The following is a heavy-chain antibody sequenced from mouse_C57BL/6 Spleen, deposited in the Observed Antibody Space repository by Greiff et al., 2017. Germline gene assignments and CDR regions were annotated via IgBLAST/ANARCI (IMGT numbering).Heavy chain of an antibody. CDR3: ARDKGSTMVTTGGFAY. V-gene: IGHV5-4*01. CDR1: GFTFSSYA. Sequence: EVMLVESGGGLVKPGGSLKLSCAASGFTFSSYAMSWVRQTPEKRLEWVATISDGGSYTYYPDNVKGRFTISRDNAKNNLYLQMSQLKSEDTAMYYCARDKGSTMVTTGGFAYWGQGTLVTVSA. CDR2: ISDGGSYT. J-gene: IGHJ3*01. D-gene: IGHD2-2*01.